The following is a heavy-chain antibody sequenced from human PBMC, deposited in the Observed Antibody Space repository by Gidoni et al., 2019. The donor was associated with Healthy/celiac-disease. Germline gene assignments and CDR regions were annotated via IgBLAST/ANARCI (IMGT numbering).Heavy chain of an antibody. Sequence: QVQLVESGGGVVQPGRSLRLPYAASGFTFRSYAMHWVRQAPGKGLEWVAVISYDGSNKYYADSVKGRFTISRDNSKNTLYLQMNSLRAEDTAVYYCARGSGEEMATIGFDYWGQGTLVTVSS. D-gene: IGHD5-12*01. CDR1: GFTFRSYA. J-gene: IGHJ4*02. CDR2: ISYDGSNK. CDR3: ARGSGEEMATIGFDY. V-gene: IGHV3-30-3*01.